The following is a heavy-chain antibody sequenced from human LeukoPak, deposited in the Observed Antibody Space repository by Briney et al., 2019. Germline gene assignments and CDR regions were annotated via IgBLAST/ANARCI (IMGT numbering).Heavy chain of an antibody. CDR3: AKDLVGSSWYYFQH. CDR2: ISYDGSNK. J-gene: IGHJ1*01. V-gene: IGHV3-30*18. D-gene: IGHD6-13*01. Sequence: GGPLRLSCAASGFTFSSYGMHWVRQAPGKGLEWVAVISYDGSNKYYADSVKGRFTISRDNSKNTLYLQMNSLRAEDTAVYYCAKDLVGSSWYYFQHWGQGTLVTVSS. CDR1: GFTFSSYG.